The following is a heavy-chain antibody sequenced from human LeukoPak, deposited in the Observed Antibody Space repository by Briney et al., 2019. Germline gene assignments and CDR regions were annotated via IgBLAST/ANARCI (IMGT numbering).Heavy chain of an antibody. V-gene: IGHV1-8*01. CDR1: GYTFTSYD. CDR3: ARRPPRYYSVNWFDP. D-gene: IGHD3-10*01. J-gene: IGHJ5*02. Sequence: ASVKVSCKASGYTFTSYDINWVRQATGQGLEWMGWMNPNSGNTGYAQKFQGRVTMARSTSISTAYMELSSLRSEDTAVYYCARRPPRYYSVNWFDPWGQGTLVTVSS. CDR2: MNPNSGNT.